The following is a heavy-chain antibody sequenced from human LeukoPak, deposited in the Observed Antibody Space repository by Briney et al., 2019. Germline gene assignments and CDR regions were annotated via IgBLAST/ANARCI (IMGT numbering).Heavy chain of an antibody. CDR1: GYSISSGYY. D-gene: IGHD3-22*01. J-gene: IGHJ3*02. CDR3: ARAPSYYDSSGYYNDSFDT. Sequence: SETLSLTCTVSGYSISSGYYWGWIRQPPGKGLEWIGSIYHGGSTYYNPSLKSRVTISVDTSKNQFSLKLSSVTAADTAVYYCARAPSYYDSSGYYNDSFDTWGQGTMVTVSS. V-gene: IGHV4-38-2*02. CDR2: IYHGGST.